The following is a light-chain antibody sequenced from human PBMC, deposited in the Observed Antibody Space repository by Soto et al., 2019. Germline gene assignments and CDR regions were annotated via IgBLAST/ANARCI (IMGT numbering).Light chain of an antibody. CDR1: SSDVGSRNL. CDR3: CSYGGSYTWV. CDR2: EVT. J-gene: IGLJ3*02. Sequence: QSALTQPASVSGSPGQSITISCTGTSSDVGSRNLVSWYQQHPGKAPKLIIYEVTKWPSGVSNRFSGSKSGNTASLTIFGLQAEDEADYYCCSYGGSYTWVFGGGTKLTVL. V-gene: IGLV2-23*02.